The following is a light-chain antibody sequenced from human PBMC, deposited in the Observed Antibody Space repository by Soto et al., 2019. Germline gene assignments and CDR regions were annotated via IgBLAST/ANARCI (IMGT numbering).Light chain of an antibody. CDR2: SSN. J-gene: IGLJ1*01. Sequence: QSVLTQPPSASTTPGQKVTISCSGSNANIGNNKVNWYQQLPGTAPKLLIYSSNQRPSGVPDRFSGSKAGTSASLAISGRQSEDEANYYCATWEDSLHGYVFGAGTTDTVL. CDR1: NANIGNNK. V-gene: IGLV1-44*01. CDR3: ATWEDSLHGYV.